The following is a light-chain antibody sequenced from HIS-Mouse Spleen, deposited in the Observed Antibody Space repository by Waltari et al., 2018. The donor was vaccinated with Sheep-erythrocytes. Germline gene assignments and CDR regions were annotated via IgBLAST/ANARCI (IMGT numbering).Light chain of an antibody. V-gene: IGKV1-5*03. J-gene: IGKJ1*01. CDR1: QSISSW. CDR3: QQYNSYSWT. Sequence: DLQMTQSPSTLSASVGDRVTITCRASQSISSWLAWYQQKPGKAPKPLIYKASSLERGVPSRFSGSGSGTEFTLTISSLQPDDFATYYCQQYNSYSWTFGQGTKVEIK. CDR2: KAS.